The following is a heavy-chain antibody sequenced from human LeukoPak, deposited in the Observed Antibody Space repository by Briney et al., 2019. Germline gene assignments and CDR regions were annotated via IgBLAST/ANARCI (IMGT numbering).Heavy chain of an antibody. CDR2: ISGSGGST. Sequence: GGSLRLSCAASGCTLSSDAMSYVREAPGKGLEWVSSISGSGGSTYYADSVKGRFTISRDNSKNTLYLQMNSLRAEDTAVYYCAKGDYRNLYYYYMDVWGKGTTVTVSS. J-gene: IGHJ6*03. CDR3: AKGDYRNLYYYYMDV. V-gene: IGHV3-23*01. D-gene: IGHD4-11*01. CDR1: GCTLSSDA.